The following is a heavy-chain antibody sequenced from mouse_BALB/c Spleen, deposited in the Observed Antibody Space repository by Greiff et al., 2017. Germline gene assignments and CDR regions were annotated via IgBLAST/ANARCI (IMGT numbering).Heavy chain of an antibody. Sequence: EVKLMESGPGLVKPSQSLSLTCSVTGYSITSGYYWNWIRQFPGNQLEWMGYISYDGSNNYNPSLKNRISITRDTSKNQFFLKLNSVTTEDTATYYCAREGHSSGFAYWGQGTLVTVSA. D-gene: IGHD3-1*01. J-gene: IGHJ3*01. CDR3: AREGHSSGFAY. V-gene: IGHV3-6*02. CDR2: ISYDGSN. CDR1: GYSITSGYY.